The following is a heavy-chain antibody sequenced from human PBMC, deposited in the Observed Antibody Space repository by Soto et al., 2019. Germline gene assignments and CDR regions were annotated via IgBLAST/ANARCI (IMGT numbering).Heavy chain of an antibody. D-gene: IGHD2-2*01. CDR2: ISGSGGST. CDR3: AKFGWAIEPIDDSQLKMFDP. J-gene: IGHJ5*02. Sequence: GGSLRLSCAASGFTFSSYAMSWVRQAPGKGLEWVSAISGSGGSTYYADSVKGRFTISRDNSKNTLYLQMNSLRAEDTAVYYCAKFGWAIEPIDDSQLKMFDPWGQGTLVTVSS. V-gene: IGHV3-23*01. CDR1: GFTFSSYA.